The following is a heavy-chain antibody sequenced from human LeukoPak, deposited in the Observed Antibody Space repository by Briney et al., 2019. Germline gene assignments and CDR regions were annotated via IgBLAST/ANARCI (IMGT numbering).Heavy chain of an antibody. CDR1: GGSISSSGSY. J-gene: IGHJ5*02. V-gene: IGHV4-39*07. Sequence: SETLSLTCTVSGGSISSSGSYWGWIRQPPGKGLEWIGSIYYSGNTYNPSLKSRVTISVDTSKNQFSPNLTSVNAADTAVYYCARVMAAHREDHNWFDPWGQGTLVTVSS. D-gene: IGHD6-6*01. CDR2: IYYSGNT. CDR3: ARVMAAHREDHNWFDP.